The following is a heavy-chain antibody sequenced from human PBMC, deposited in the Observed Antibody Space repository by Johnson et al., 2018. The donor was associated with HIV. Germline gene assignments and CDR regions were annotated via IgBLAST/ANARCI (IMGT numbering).Heavy chain of an antibody. CDR2: ISSSGSTL. CDR3: SRTPTFTRTFDI. Sequence: QMLLVESGGGLVKPGGSLRLSCAASGFTFSDYYMSWIRQAPGKGLEWVSYISSSGSTLYYADSVNGPFTISRDNSKNTLYLQMTSLRAEDTAEYYCSRTPTFTRTFDIWGQGTMVTVSS. J-gene: IGHJ3*02. V-gene: IGHV3-11*01. D-gene: IGHD3-10*01. CDR1: GFTFSDYY.